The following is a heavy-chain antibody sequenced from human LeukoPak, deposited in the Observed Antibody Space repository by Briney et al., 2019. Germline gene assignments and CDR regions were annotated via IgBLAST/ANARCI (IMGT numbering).Heavy chain of an antibody. V-gene: IGHV3-30*02. J-gene: IGHJ4*02. CDR3: VKGRNAYFDY. CDR1: GFTFSGYG. Sequence: GGSLRLSCAAPGFTFSGYGMHWVRQAPGKGLEWVAFIPSDGSNKYYADSVKGRFTISRDNSKNTVDLQMNSLGPEDTAVYYCVKGRNAYFDYWGQGTLVTASS. CDR2: IPSDGSNK.